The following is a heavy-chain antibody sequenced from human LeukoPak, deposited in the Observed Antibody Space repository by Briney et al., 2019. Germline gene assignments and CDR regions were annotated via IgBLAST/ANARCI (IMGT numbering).Heavy chain of an antibody. V-gene: IGHV3-21*05. CDR2: IGSSGIDM. Sequence: GVLRLSCAASGFTFSTYSMNWVRQAPGKGLEWVSYIGSSGIDMFFADSVKGRFTISRDNSKNTVYLQMSSLRVEDTALYYCAKDFVRGTLTGAFEVWGRGAMVTVST. D-gene: IGHD3-10*01. J-gene: IGHJ3*01. CDR3: AKDFVRGTLTGAFEV. CDR1: GFTFSTYS.